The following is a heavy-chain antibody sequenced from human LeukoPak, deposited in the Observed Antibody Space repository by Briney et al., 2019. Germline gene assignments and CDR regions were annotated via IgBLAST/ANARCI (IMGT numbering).Heavy chain of an antibody. J-gene: IGHJ4*02. CDR3: PTAVQGGYNN. Sequence: GGSLRLSCAASGFTFSNAWLTWVRQAPGKGLEWVGRIKSKTDGGTADYSAPVKGRFTISRDDSKNTLYLQMNSLRTEDTAVYYCPTAVQGGYNNWGQGTPVTVSS. V-gene: IGHV3-15*01. D-gene: IGHD5-24*01. CDR2: IKSKTDGGTA. CDR1: GFTFSNAW.